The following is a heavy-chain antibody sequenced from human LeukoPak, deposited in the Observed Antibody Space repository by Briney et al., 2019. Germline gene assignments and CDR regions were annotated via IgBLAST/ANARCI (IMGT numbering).Heavy chain of an antibody. CDR2: IIPIFGTP. J-gene: IGHJ5*02. Sequence: ASVKVSCKASGGTFSSYAISWVRQAPGQGLEWMGGIIPIFGTPNYAPKFQGRVTITADESTSTAYMELSSLRSEDTAVYYCARGGSTVTTSWFDPWGQGTLVTVSS. CDR1: GGTFSSYA. V-gene: IGHV1-69*13. D-gene: IGHD4-17*01. CDR3: ARGGSTVTTSWFDP.